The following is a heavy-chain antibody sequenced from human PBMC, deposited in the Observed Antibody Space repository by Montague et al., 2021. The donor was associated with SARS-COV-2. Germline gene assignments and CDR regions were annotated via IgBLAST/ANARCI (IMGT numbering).Heavy chain of an antibody. J-gene: IGHJ3*02. CDR2: IYPGDSDA. CDR1: GYTFISYW. D-gene: IGHD3-16*01. V-gene: IGHV5-51*01. Sequence: QSGAEVKMPGESLKISCRTSGYTFISYWIGWVRQMPGKGLEWMGIIYPGDSDARYSPSFQGQVTISADKSIITAYLQWSSLKASDSAIYYCARLRGGGAFDIWGRGTMITVSS. CDR3: ARLRGGGAFDI.